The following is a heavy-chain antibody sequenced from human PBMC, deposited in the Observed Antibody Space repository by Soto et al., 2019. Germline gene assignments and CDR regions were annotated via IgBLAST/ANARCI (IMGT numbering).Heavy chain of an antibody. D-gene: IGHD3-22*01. CDR3: AHVPGGSSGYGAAFHN. Sequence: QVTLEESGPPLVKPTQTLTLTCTFSGFSLNTSGAGVGWIRQSPGRALEWLALVYWDDDKRYNPSLSTRLTATKCTSKNVVVRPMTIIEPVDTGTYYCAHVPGGSSGYGAAFHNWGQGTQVTVSS. V-gene: IGHV2-5*02. J-gene: IGHJ4*02. CDR2: VYWDDDK. CDR1: GFSLNTSGAG.